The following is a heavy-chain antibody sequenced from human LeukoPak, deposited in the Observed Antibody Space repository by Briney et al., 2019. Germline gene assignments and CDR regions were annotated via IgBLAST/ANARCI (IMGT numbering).Heavy chain of an antibody. V-gene: IGHV3-23*01. J-gene: IGHJ4*02. CDR2: ISGSGGST. CDR1: GFTFSNYA. D-gene: IGHD3-16*02. CDR3: AKEDYDYVWGSYRSTPTFDY. Sequence: PGGSLRLSCAASGFTFSNYAMSWVRQAPGKGLEWVSAISGSGGSTYYADSVKGRFTISRDNSKNTLYLQMNSLRAEDTAVYYCAKEDYDYVWGSYRSTPTFDYWGQGTLVTVSS.